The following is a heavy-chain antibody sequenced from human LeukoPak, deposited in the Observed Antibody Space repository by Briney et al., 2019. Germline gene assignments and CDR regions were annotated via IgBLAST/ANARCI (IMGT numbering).Heavy chain of an antibody. V-gene: IGHV1-24*01. D-gene: IGHD3-22*01. J-gene: IGHJ6*02. CDR3: ATIYDSSGYRGPYYYYYGMDV. Sequence: ASVKVSCRVSGYTLTELSMHWVRQAPGKGLEWMGGFDPEDGETIYAQKFQGRVTMTEDTSTDTTYMELSSLRSEDTAVYYCATIYDSSGYRGPYYYYYGMDVWGQGTTVTVSS. CDR2: FDPEDGET. CDR1: GYTLTELS.